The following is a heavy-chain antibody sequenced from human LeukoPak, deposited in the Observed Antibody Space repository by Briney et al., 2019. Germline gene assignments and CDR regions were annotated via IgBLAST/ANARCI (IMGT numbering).Heavy chain of an antibody. V-gene: IGHV1-46*03. Sequence: GASVKVSCKASGYTFTSYYMHWVRQAPGQGLEGMGIINPSGGSTSYAQKFQGRVTMTRDTSTSTVYVELSSLRSEDTAVYYCARDLGGYSYGPYFDYWGQGTLVTVSS. CDR3: ARDLGGYSYGPYFDY. CDR2: INPSGGST. J-gene: IGHJ4*02. CDR1: GYTFTSYY. D-gene: IGHD5-18*01.